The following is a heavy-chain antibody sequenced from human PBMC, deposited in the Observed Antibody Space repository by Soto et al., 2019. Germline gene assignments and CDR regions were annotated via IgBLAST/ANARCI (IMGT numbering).Heavy chain of an antibody. CDR3: VRDGKKTLRDWFDP. V-gene: IGHV4-4*07. D-gene: IGHD1-1*01. J-gene: IGHJ5*02. CDR2: IYATGTT. Sequence: ATLSLTFTDSGASINGFYWRWIRKPALNGQEWIGLIYATGTTDYNPSLKSRVMMSVDTSKTQFSLKLRSVTAAETAVYYCVRDGKKTLRDWFDPWGQGSSVTV. CDR1: GASINGFY.